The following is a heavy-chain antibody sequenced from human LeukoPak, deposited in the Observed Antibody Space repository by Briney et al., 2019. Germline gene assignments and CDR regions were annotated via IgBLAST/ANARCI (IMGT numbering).Heavy chain of an antibody. CDR2: IRYDGSNK. D-gene: IGHD2-2*01. Sequence: PGGSLRLSCAASGFTFSSYGMHWVRQAPGKGLEWVAFIRYDGSNKYYADSVKGRFTISRDNSKNTLYLQMNSLRAEDTAVYYCAKARSNLIVVVPAALDYWGQGTLVTVSS. J-gene: IGHJ4*02. CDR1: GFTFSSYG. V-gene: IGHV3-30*02. CDR3: AKARSNLIVVVPAALDY.